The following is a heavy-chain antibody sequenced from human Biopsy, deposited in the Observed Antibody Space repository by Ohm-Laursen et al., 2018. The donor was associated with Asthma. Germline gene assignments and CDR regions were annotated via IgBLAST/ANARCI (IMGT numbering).Heavy chain of an antibody. J-gene: IGHJ4*02. Sequence: PGTLSLTCDASGGSISVSNWWSWGRQPPGRGLEWIGQIYHLGNANYNPSLKSRVTMSVDKSKNQFSLKLTSVTAADTAVYFCARRWRSYDSSNYYLDQWGQGTLVTVSS. CDR2: IYHLGNA. CDR3: ARRWRSYDSSNYYLDQ. D-gene: IGHD3-22*01. CDR1: GGSISVSNW. V-gene: IGHV4-4*01.